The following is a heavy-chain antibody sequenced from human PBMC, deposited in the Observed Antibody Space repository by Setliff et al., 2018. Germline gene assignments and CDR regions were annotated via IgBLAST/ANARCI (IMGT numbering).Heavy chain of an antibody. Sequence: ASVKVSCKASGHIFSSYGISWVRQAPGQGLEWMGRISSYNDVTNYEQRFQGRVTMTTDTSASAAYMELRGLRPDDTAIYYCAISSLSICSGGSCPNAFDIWGQGTLVTVSS. CDR1: GHIFSSYG. CDR2: ISSYNDVT. CDR3: AISSLSICSGGSCPNAFDI. V-gene: IGHV1-18*01. J-gene: IGHJ3*02. D-gene: IGHD2-15*01.